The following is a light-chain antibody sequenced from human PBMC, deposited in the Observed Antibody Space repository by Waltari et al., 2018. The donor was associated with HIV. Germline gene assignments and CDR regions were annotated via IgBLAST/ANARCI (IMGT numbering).Light chain of an antibody. CDR2: DVT. CDR3: CSYAGGSTL. V-gene: IGLV2-11*01. J-gene: IGLJ2*01. CDR1: SRHVGGHDY. Sequence: QSALTQPRPVSGSPGPSVTIPCTSTSRHVGGHDYVPWSQQPPGQATKLLVYDVTKRASWFPNLFFWFKFGSTASLTISGLQAEDQGDYYCCSYAGGSTLFGGGTKLTVL.